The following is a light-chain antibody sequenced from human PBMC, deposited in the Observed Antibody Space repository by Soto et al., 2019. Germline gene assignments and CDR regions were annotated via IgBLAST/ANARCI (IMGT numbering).Light chain of an antibody. CDR1: SSDVGSYNL. CDR2: EGS. Sequence: QSALTQPASVSGSPGQSITISCTGTSSDVGSYNLVSWYQQHPGKAPKLMIYEGSKRPSGVSNRFSGSKSGNTASLTISGLQAEDEADYYCCSYAGSSTLYLGFGGGTKRTVL. J-gene: IGLJ2*01. CDR3: CSYAGSSTLYLG. V-gene: IGLV2-23*01.